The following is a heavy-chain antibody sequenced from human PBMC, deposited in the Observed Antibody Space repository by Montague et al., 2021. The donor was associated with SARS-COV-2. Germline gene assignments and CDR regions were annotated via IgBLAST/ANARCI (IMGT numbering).Heavy chain of an antibody. CDR1: GGSISSYY. V-gene: IGHV4-59*04. CDR2: VHYTGST. Sequence: SETLSLTCEVSGGSISSYYWSWIRQSPGKGLEWIGYVHYTGSTYYNPSLKSRVTISVDTSKNQFSLKLSSVTAADTAVYYCATYYDILTGYYIDAFDIWGQGTMVTVSS. CDR3: ATYYDILTGYYIDAFDI. D-gene: IGHD3-9*01. J-gene: IGHJ3*02.